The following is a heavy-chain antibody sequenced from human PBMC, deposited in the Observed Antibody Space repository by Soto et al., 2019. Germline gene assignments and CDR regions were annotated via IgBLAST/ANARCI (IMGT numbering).Heavy chain of an antibody. CDR1: GGSITSSSHY. J-gene: IGHJ4*02. Sequence: SETLSLTCTVSGGSITSSSHYWGWIRQPPGKGLECIGNIYYDGNTYYNPSLKSRVTISLDTSKNQFSLRLNSVTAADTAVYYCARSSITPRLFMYPFDYWGQGIQVTVS. CDR2: IYYDGNT. V-gene: IGHV4-39*01. CDR3: ARSSITPRLFMYPFDY. D-gene: IGHD6-6*01.